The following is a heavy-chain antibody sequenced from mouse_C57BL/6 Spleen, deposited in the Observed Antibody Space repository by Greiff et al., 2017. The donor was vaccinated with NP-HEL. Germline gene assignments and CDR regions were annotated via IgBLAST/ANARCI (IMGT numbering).Heavy chain of an antibody. D-gene: IGHD4-1*01. Sequence: ESGPGLVKPSQSLSLTCSVTGYSITSGYYWNWIRQLPGNKLEWMGYISYDGSNNYNPSLKNRISITRDTSKNQFFLKLNSVTTEDTATYYCARDGTGFDYWGQGTTLTVSS. CDR2: ISYDGSN. CDR3: ARDGTGFDY. J-gene: IGHJ2*01. CDR1: GYSITSGYY. V-gene: IGHV3-6*01.